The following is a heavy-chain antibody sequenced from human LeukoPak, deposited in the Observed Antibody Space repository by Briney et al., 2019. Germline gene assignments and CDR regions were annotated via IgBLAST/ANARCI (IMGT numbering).Heavy chain of an antibody. CDR3: AKDSWYDSSGYLDY. V-gene: IGHV3-30*18. CDR1: GFTFSSYG. D-gene: IGHD3-22*01. Sequence: GGPLRLSCAASGFTFSSYGMHWVRQAPGKGLEWVAVISYDGSNKYYADSVKGRFTISRDNSKNTLYLQMNSLRAEDTAVYYCAKDSWYDSSGYLDYWGQGTLVTGSS. J-gene: IGHJ4*02. CDR2: ISYDGSNK.